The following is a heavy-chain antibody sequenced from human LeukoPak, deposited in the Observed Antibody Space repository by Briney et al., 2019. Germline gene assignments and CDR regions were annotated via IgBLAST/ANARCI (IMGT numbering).Heavy chain of an antibody. J-gene: IGHJ3*02. V-gene: IGHV4-38-2*02. CDR1: GYSISSGYY. CDR3: ARVDEDSDAFDI. CDR2: IYHSGST. D-gene: IGHD2-15*01. Sequence: KTSETLSLTCTVSGYSISSGYYWGWIRQPPGKGLEWIGSIYHSGSTYYNPSLKSRVTISVDTSKNQFSLKLSSVTAADTAVYYCARVDEDSDAFDIWGQGTMVTVSS.